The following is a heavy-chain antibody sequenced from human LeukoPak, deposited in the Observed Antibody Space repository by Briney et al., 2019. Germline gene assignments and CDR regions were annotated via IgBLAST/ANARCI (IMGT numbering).Heavy chain of an antibody. CDR3: ARDLSVRDTTEYYGMDV. J-gene: IGHJ6*02. Sequence: PGGSLRLSCAASGFTFSSYSMNWVRQAPGKGLEWVSSISSSSSYIYYADSVKGRFTISRDNAKNSLYLQMNSLRAEDTAVYYCARDLSVRDTTEYYGMDVWGQGTTVTVSS. V-gene: IGHV3-21*01. CDR2: ISSSSSYI. CDR1: GFTFSSYS. D-gene: IGHD3-10*01.